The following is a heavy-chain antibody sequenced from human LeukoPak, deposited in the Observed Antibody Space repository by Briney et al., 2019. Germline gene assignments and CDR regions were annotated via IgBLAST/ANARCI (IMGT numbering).Heavy chain of an antibody. J-gene: IGHJ4*02. V-gene: IGHV3-23*01. CDR1: GFTFSSYA. CDR2: ISGSGGST. D-gene: IGHD2-2*01. Sequence: PGGSLRLSCAASGFTFSSYAMSWVRQAPGKGLEWVSAISGSGGSTYYADSVKGRFTISRDNSKNTLYLQMNSLRAEDTAVYYCAKGSLGYCSSTSCYYFDYWGQGTLVTVSS. CDR3: AKGSLGYCSSTSCYYFDY.